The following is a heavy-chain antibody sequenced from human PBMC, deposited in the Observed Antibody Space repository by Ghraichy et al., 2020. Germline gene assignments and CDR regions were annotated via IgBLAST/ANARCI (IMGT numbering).Heavy chain of an antibody. Sequence: GGSLRLSCAASGFTVSSNYMSWVRQAPGKGLEWVSVIYSGGSTYYADSVKGRFTISRDNSKNTLYLQMNSLRAEDTAVYYCARGPANGWYGFDYWGQGTLVTVSS. CDR3: ARGPANGWYGFDY. V-gene: IGHV3-66*02. CDR2: IYSGGST. CDR1: GFTVSSNY. D-gene: IGHD6-19*01. J-gene: IGHJ4*02.